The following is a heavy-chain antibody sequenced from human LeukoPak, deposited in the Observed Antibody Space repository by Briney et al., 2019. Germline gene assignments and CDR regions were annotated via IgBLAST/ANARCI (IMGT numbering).Heavy chain of an antibody. CDR1: GFTFGDYA. J-gene: IGHJ4*02. CDR3: TREGWDSGWPFDY. V-gene: IGHV3-49*03. Sequence: GRSLRLSCTASGFTFGDYAMSWFRQAPGKGLEWVGFIRSKAYGGTTEYAASVKGRFTISRDDSKSIAYLQMNSLKTEDTAVYYCTREGWDSGWPFDYWGQGTLVTVSS. CDR2: IRSKAYGGTT. D-gene: IGHD6-19*01.